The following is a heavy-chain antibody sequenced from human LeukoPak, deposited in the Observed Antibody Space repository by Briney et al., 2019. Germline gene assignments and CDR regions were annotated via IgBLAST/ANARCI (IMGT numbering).Heavy chain of an antibody. J-gene: IGHJ4*02. CDR2: INPSGGSA. V-gene: IGHV1-46*01. Sequence: ASVKVSCKASGYTFTSYYMHWVRQAPGQGLEWMGIINPSGGSASYAQKFQGRVTMTEDTSTDTAYMELSSLRSEDAAVYYCATNLFHDYGDYGRFDYWGQGTLVTVSS. CDR3: ATNLFHDYGDYGRFDY. D-gene: IGHD4-17*01. CDR1: GYTFTSYY.